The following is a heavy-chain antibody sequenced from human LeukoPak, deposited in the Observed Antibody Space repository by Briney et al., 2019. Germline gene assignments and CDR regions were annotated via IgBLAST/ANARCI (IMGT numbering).Heavy chain of an antibody. V-gene: IGHV1-69*05. Sequence: SVKVSCKASGGTFSSYAISWVRQAPGQGLEWMGGIIPIFGTANHAQKFQGRVTITTDESTSTAYMELSRLRSDDTAVYYCARDFQTLWFGEFGFWFDPWGQGTLVTVSS. J-gene: IGHJ5*02. CDR2: IIPIFGTA. D-gene: IGHD3-10*01. CDR3: ARDFQTLWFGEFGFWFDP. CDR1: GGTFSSYA.